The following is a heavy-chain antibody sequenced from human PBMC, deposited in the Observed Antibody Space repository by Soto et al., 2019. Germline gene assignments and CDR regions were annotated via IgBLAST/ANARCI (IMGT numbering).Heavy chain of an antibody. Sequence: SVKVSCKASGGTFSSYTISWVRQAPGQGLEWMGRIIPILGIANYAQKFQGRVTITADKSTSTAYMELSSLRSEDTAVYYCARRDYYGSGSYYQFYYYYGMDVWG. J-gene: IGHJ6*02. CDR2: IIPILGIA. CDR3: ARRDYYGSGSYYQFYYYYGMDV. D-gene: IGHD3-10*01. CDR1: GGTFSSYT. V-gene: IGHV1-69*02.